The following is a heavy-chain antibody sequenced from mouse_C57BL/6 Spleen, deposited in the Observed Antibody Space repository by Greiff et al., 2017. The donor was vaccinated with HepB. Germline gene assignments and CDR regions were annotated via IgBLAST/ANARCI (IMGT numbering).Heavy chain of an antibody. CDR3: ARYDYDGDYYAMDY. J-gene: IGHJ4*01. CDR2: IWSGGST. CDR1: GFSLTSYG. Sequence: VQRVESGPGLVQPSQSLSITCTVSGFSLTSYGVHWVRQSPGKGLEWLGVIWSGGSTDYNAAFISRLSISKDNSKSQVFFKMNSLQADDTAIYYCARYDYDGDYYAMDYWGQGTSVTVSS. V-gene: IGHV2-2*01. D-gene: IGHD2-4*01.